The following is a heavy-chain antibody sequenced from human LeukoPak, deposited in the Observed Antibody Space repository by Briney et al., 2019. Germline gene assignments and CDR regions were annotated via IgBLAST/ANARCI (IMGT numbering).Heavy chain of an antibody. Sequence: GASVKVSCKAPGYTFTGYYMHWVRQAPGQGLEWMGWINPNSGGTNYAQKFQGRVTMTRDTSISTAYMELSRLRSDDTAVYYCALYYYDSSGYYPFDYWGQGTLVTVSS. CDR1: GYTFTGYY. CDR2: INPNSGGT. J-gene: IGHJ4*02. CDR3: ALYYYDSSGYYPFDY. V-gene: IGHV1-2*02. D-gene: IGHD3-22*01.